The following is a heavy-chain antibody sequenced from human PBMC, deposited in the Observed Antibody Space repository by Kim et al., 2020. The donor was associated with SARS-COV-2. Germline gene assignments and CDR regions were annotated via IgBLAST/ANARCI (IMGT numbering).Heavy chain of an antibody. CDR1: GFSFSDSS. CDR3: TGLSDLACSYGVCVWFDP. V-gene: IGHV3-73*01. J-gene: IGHJ5*02. D-gene: IGHD2-8*01. CDR2: IKNKANNYAT. Sequence: GGSLRLSCAASGFSFSDSSVHWVRQASGKGLEWVGSIKNKANNYATTYAASGKGRFTMSSDDSKNTANLQMNSLKTDDTALYYWTGLSDLACSYGVCVWFDPWGQGTLVTVSS.